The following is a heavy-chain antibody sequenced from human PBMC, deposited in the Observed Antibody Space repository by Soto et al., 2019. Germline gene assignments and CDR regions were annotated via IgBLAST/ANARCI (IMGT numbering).Heavy chain of an antibody. Sequence: GGSLRLSCAASGFSFDGHAMHWVRQGPGKGLEWVSGVSWNSRSIAYADSVKGRFTISRDNAKKSLYLQMNSLRDEDTARYYCARDRSSGYDYYYGMDVWGQGTTVTVSS. J-gene: IGHJ6*02. D-gene: IGHD3-22*01. CDR2: VSWNSRSI. CDR1: GFSFDGHA. CDR3: ARDRSSGYDYYYGMDV. V-gene: IGHV3-9*01.